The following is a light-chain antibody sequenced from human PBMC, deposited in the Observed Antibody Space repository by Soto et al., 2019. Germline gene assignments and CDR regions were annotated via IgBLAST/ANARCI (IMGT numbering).Light chain of an antibody. CDR1: QSVTSN. V-gene: IGKV3-15*01. J-gene: IGKJ4*01. CDR3: HQYNNWPLT. Sequence: EIVMTQSPATLSVSPGERATLSCRASQSVTSNLAWVQQKPGQAPRLLIYGPSTRATGIPTRFGGSGSGTEFTLTISSLQSEDSAVYYCHQYNNWPLTFGGGTKVEIK. CDR2: GPS.